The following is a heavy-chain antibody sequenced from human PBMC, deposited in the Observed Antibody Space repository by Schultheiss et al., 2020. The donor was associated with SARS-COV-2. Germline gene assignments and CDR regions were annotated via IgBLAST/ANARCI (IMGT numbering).Heavy chain of an antibody. CDR3: ARISFMTTVTAAFDY. CDR1: GFSLSNARMG. Sequence: SGPTLVKPTQTLTLTCTFSGFSLSNARMGVSWIRQPPGKALEWLARIDWDDDKYYSTSLKTRLTISKDTSKNQVVLTMTNMDPVDTATYYCARISFMTTVTAAFDYWGQGTLVTVSS. CDR2: IDWDDDK. D-gene: IGHD4-17*01. J-gene: IGHJ4*02. V-gene: IGHV2-70*11.